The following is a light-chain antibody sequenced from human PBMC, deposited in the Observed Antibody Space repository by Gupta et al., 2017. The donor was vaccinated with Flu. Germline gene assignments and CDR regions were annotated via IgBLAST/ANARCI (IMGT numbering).Light chain of an antibody. V-gene: IGLV1-40*01. J-gene: IGLJ3*02. Sequence: QSVLTPPPSVSGAPGQRVTISCSGSGSNIGAGYDVHWYQHLPGRAPKLLIYSTISRPSGHPDRFSASRSGSSASLAITGLQAEDEADYYCQSYDSSLSVWVFGGGTKLTVL. CDR3: QSYDSSLSVWV. CDR2: STI. CDR1: GSNIGAGYD.